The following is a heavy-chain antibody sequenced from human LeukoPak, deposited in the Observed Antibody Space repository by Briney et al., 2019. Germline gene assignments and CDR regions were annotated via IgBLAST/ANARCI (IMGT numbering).Heavy chain of an antibody. J-gene: IGHJ4*02. CDR3: ASMVMSTFYFDF. Sequence: SDTLSHTRTVSGGSLSRVRYYGRSPPQPPGTGLWWIGHNYYSGSTTYKPSLNSRVTISVDTSKNQFSLKVSSVTAADTAVYYCASMVMSTFYFDFWGQGTLVPVSS. CDR2: NYYSGST. V-gene: IGHV4-61*01. CDR1: GGSLSRVRYY. D-gene: IGHD5/OR15-5a*01.